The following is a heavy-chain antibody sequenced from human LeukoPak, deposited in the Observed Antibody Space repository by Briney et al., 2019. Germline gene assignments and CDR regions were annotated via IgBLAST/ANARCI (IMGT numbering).Heavy chain of an antibody. Sequence: GGSLRLSCAVAGFTFSSDAMSWVRQAPGKGLEWVSTISGSGGNTYYADSVKGRFTISRDDSENTLYLQMNSLRAEDTAVYYCAKSGLNRFDYWGQGTLVTVSS. D-gene: IGHD2-15*01. V-gene: IGHV3-23*01. CDR1: GFTFSSDA. CDR2: ISGSGGNT. J-gene: IGHJ4*02. CDR3: AKSGLNRFDY.